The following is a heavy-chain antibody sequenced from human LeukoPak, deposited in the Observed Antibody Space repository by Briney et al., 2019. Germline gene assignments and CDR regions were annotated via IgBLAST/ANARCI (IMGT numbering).Heavy chain of an antibody. CDR2: ISGSDGSA. Sequence: GGSLRLSCAASGFTFSSYAMNWVRQAPGKGLEWVSLISGSDGSAYYADSVKGRFTVSRDNSKNTLYLQMNSLRAEDTAVYYCAKSNLKYYFDSWGQGTLVTVSS. V-gene: IGHV3-23*01. CDR1: GFTFSSYA. CDR3: AKSNLKYYFDS. D-gene: IGHD6-6*01. J-gene: IGHJ4*02.